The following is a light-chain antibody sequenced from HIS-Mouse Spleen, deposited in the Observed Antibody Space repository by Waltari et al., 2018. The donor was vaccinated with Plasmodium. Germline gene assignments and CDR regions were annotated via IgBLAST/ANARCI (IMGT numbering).Light chain of an antibody. V-gene: IGKV1-33*01. Sequence: DIQMTQSPSSLSASVGDRVPITCQASQDISNYLNWYQPKPGKAPKLLIYDASNLETGVPSRFSGSGSGTDFTFTISSLQPEDIATYYCQQYDNLPPLFTFGPGTKVDIK. CDR1: QDISNY. CDR3: QQYDNLPPLFT. CDR2: DAS. J-gene: IGKJ3*01.